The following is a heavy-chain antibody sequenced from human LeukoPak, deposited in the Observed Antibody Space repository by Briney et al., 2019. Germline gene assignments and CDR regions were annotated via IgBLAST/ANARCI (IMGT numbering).Heavy chain of an antibody. V-gene: IGHV3-15*01. CDR2: IKSKTDGGTT. CDR1: GFTFSNAW. Sequence: PGGSLRLSCAASGFTFSNAWMSWVRQAPGKGLEWVGRIKSKTDGGTTDYAAPVKGRFTISRDDSKNTLYLQMNSLKTEDTAVYYCTRTTIGIRYFDYWGQGTLVTVSS. CDR3: TRTTIGIRYFDY. D-gene: IGHD5-12*01. J-gene: IGHJ4*02.